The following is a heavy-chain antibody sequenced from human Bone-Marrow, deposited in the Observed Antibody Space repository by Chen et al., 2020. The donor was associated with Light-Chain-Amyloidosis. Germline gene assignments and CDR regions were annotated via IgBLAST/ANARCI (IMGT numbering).Heavy chain of an antibody. Sequence: EVQLVESGGGSTQPGGSLRLSCAASGFTFNDYWLHWVRQVPGKGLVWVARINSYGGSITYSDSVKGRFTISRDNAKSTVYLQMNSLRAEDTAVYYCARSGNYGRYYYFGMDVWGQGTTVTVSS. CDR3: ARSGNYGRYYYFGMDV. V-gene: IGHV3-74*01. J-gene: IGHJ6*02. D-gene: IGHD3-10*01. CDR1: GFTFNDYW. CDR2: INSYGGSI.